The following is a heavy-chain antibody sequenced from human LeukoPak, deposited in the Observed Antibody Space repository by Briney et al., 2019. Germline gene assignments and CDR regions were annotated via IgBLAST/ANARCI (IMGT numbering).Heavy chain of an antibody. Sequence: SETLSLTCAVYGGSFSGYYWSWIRQPPGKGLEWIGEINHSGNTNYNPSLKSQVTISVDKSKNQFSLKLSFVTAADTAMYYCARSDYHNSGSHTVFGAFDIWGQGTRVTVSS. J-gene: IGHJ3*02. V-gene: IGHV4-34*01. CDR1: GGSFSGYY. CDR3: ARSDYHNSGSHTVFGAFDI. CDR2: INHSGNT. D-gene: IGHD3-10*01.